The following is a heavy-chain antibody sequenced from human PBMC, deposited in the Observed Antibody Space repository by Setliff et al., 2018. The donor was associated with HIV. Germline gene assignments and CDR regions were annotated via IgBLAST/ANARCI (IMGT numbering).Heavy chain of an antibody. J-gene: IGHJ3*02. CDR3: AKDEREALVNFFDAFDI. CDR2: ISWDGGST. CDR1: GFTFDDYA. V-gene: IGHV3-43D*03. Sequence: GGSLRLSCAASGFTFDDYAMHWVRQAPGKGLEWVSLISWDGGSTYYADSVKGRFTISRDNSKNSLYLQMNSLRAEDTALYYCAKDEREALVNFFDAFDIWGQGTMVTVSS. D-gene: IGHD2-21*01.